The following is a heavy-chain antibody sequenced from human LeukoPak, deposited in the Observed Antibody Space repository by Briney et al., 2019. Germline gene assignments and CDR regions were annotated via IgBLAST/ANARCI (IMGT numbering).Heavy chain of an antibody. D-gene: IGHD6-13*01. CDR3: ARGGYSSSWYGLGNWFDP. V-gene: IGHV4-34*01. CDR1: GGAFSGYY. CDR2: INHSGSN. Sequence: SETLSLTCAVYGGAFSGYYWSWIRQPPGKGLEWIGEINHSGSNNDNPSLKSRVTIAVDTSKNQFSLKLSSVTAADTAVYYCARGGYSSSWYGLGNWFDPWGQGTLVTVSS. J-gene: IGHJ5*02.